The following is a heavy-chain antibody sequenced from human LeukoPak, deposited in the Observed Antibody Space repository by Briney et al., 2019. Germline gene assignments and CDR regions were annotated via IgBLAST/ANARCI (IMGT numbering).Heavy chain of an antibody. V-gene: IGHV3-21*01. J-gene: IGHJ4*02. CDR1: GFTFSSYS. D-gene: IGHD3-9*01. CDR3: ARDRDDILTGYYL. CDR2: ISSSSYI. Sequence: GGSLRLSCAASGFTFSSYSMNWVRQAPGKGLEWVSSISSSSYIYYADSVKGRFTISRDNAKNSLYLQMNSLRAEDTAVYYCARDRDDILTGYYLWGQGTLVTVSS.